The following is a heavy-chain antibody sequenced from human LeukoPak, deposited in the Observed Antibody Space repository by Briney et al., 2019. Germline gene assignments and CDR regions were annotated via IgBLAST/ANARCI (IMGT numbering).Heavy chain of an antibody. Sequence: SETLSLTCTVYGGSISSDYWSWIRQPPGKGLEWIGYIYYSGSTNYNPSLKSRVTISVDTSKNQFSLKLSSVTAADTAVYYCARAQPGYSSGWYGDYFDYWGQGTLVTVSS. CDR3: ARAQPGYSSGWYGDYFDY. D-gene: IGHD6-19*01. J-gene: IGHJ4*02. V-gene: IGHV4-59*01. CDR2: IYYSGST. CDR1: GGSISSDY.